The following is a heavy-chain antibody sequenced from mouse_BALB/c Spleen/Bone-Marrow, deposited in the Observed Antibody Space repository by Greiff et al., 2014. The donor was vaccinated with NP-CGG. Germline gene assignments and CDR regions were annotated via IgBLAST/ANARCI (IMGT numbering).Heavy chain of an antibody. J-gene: IGHJ2*01. Sequence: VQLKDSGGGLVQPGGSLKLSCTVSGFDFSRYWMSWVRQAPGKGLQWIGEINPESSTINYTPSLKDKFIISRDNAKNTLYLQMSKVRSEDTALYYCTRLTYYGLTDYWGQGTTLTVSS. CDR1: GFDFSRYW. CDR3: TRLTYYGLTDY. CDR2: INPESSTI. V-gene: IGHV4-1*02. D-gene: IGHD1-2*01.